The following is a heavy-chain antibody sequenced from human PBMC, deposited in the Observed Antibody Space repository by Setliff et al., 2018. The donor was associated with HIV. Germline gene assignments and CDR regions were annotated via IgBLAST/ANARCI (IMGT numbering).Heavy chain of an antibody. CDR3: ARLGGILTGTPVIDY. J-gene: IGHJ4*02. D-gene: IGHD3-9*01. CDR1: GGSMSSEY. CDR2: IFYSAT. Sequence: SETLSLTCTVSGGSMSSEYWSWVRQSPGKGLEWIGYIFYSATDYNPSLKSRVTMSIDTSKNQFSLNLRSVTAADTAVYYCARLGGILTGTPVIDYWGQGTLVTVSS. V-gene: IGHV4-59*01.